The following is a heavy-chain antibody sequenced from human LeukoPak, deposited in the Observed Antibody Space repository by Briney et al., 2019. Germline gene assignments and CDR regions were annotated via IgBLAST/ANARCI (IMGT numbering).Heavy chain of an antibody. CDR3: AKDGGIAVAGTYYFQH. CDR2: ISGSGGDT. J-gene: IGHJ1*01. CDR1: GFTFSSYA. D-gene: IGHD6-19*01. Sequence: GGSLRLSCAASGFTFSSYAMSWVRRAPGKGLQWVSAISGSGGDTYYADSVKGRFSISRDNSKKTLDLQMNSLRAEDTAVYYCAKDGGIAVAGTYYFQHWGQGTLVTVSS. V-gene: IGHV3-23*01.